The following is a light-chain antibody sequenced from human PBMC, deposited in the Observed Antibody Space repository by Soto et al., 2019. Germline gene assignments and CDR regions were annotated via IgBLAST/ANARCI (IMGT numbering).Light chain of an antibody. CDR1: ATVSSSR. V-gene: IGKV3-20*01. CDR2: GAS. J-gene: IGKJ1*01. Sequence: EIVLTQSPGTLSLSPGDTATLSCRANATVSSSRLACYQQIPGQPPKLLIYGASSRATGIPARISGSGSGTDFTLTISGLQPGDFAVYYCQQYGTSDPTFGQGTNVEI. CDR3: QQYGTSDPT.